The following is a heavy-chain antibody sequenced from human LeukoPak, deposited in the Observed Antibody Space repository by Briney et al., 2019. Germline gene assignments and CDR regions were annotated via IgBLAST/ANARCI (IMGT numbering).Heavy chain of an antibody. CDR2: ISAYNGNT. D-gene: IGHD4-23*01. J-gene: IGHJ4*02. Sequence: ASVKVSCKASGYTFTSYGISWVRQAPGQGLEWMGWISAYNGNTNYAQKLQGRVTMTTDTSTSTAYMELRSLRSDDTAVYYCAREIMPDYGGNAKRRPADYWGQGTLVTVSS. CDR1: GYTFTSYG. CDR3: AREIMPDYGGNAKRRPADY. V-gene: IGHV1-18*01.